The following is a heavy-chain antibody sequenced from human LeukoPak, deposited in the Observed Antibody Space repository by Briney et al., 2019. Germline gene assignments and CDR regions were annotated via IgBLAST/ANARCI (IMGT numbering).Heavy chain of an antibody. D-gene: IGHD3-22*01. J-gene: IGHJ4*02. Sequence: ASVKVSCKASGYTFTSYGISWVRQAPGQGLEWMGWISAYNGNTNYAQKLQGRVTMTTDTSTSTAYMELRSLRSDDTAVYYCAGQGSYYDSSGYFNWGQGTLVTVSS. CDR1: GYTFTSYG. CDR2: ISAYNGNT. V-gene: IGHV1-18*01. CDR3: AGQGSYYDSSGYFN.